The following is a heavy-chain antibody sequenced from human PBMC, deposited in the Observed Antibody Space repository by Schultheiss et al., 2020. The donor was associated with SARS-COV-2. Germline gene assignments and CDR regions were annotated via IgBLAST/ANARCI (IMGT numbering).Heavy chain of an antibody. CDR1: GYTFTSYG. J-gene: IGHJ5*02. D-gene: IGHD2-2*01. Sequence: ASVKVSCKASGYTFTSYGISWVRQAPGQGLEWMGWISAYNGNTNYAQKFQGRVTITADKSTSTAYMELSSLRSEDTAVYYCARGSETSWGGANWFDPWGQGTLVTVSS. CDR3: ARGSETSWGGANWFDP. CDR2: ISAYNGNT. V-gene: IGHV1-18*01.